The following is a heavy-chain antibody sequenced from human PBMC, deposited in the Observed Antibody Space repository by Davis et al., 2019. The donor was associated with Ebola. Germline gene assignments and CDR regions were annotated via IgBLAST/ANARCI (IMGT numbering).Heavy chain of an antibody. Sequence: AASVKVSCKASGGTFSSYAISWVRQAPGQGLEWMGGIIPIFGTANYAQKFQGRVTITADESTSTAYMELSSLRSEDTAVYYCARRMITFGGVIDTPFDYWGQGTLVTVSS. J-gene: IGHJ4*02. CDR3: ARRMITFGGVIDTPFDY. CDR1: GGTFSSYA. D-gene: IGHD3-16*02. V-gene: IGHV1-69*13. CDR2: IIPIFGTA.